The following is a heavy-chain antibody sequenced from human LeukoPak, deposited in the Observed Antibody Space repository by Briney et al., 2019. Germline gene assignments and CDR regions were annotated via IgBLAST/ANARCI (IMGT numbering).Heavy chain of an antibody. CDR3: ARSATGTTSGMGYYFDY. CDR2: INPNSGGT. J-gene: IGHJ4*02. D-gene: IGHD1-7*01. V-gene: IGHV1-2*02. Sequence: ASVKVSCKASGYTFTGYYMHWVRQAPGQGLEWMGWINPNSGGTNYAQKFQGRVTMTRDTSISTAYMELSRLRSDDTAVYYCARSATGTTSGMGYYFDYWGQGTLVTVSS. CDR1: GYTFTGYY.